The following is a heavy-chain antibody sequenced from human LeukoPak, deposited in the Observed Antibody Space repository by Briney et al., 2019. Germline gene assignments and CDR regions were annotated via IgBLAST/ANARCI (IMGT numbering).Heavy chain of an antibody. V-gene: IGHV3-23*01. Sequence: GGSLRLSCAASGFSVRTTYMSWVRQAPGKGLEWVSAISGSGGSTYYADSVKGRFTISRDNSKNTLYLQMNSLRAEDTAVYYCAKDFHYGDPFDYWGQGTLVTVSS. CDR1: GFSVRTTY. CDR2: ISGSGGST. CDR3: AKDFHYGDPFDY. D-gene: IGHD4-17*01. J-gene: IGHJ4*02.